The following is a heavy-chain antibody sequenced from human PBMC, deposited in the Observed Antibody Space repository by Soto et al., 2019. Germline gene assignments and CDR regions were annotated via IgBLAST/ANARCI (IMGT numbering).Heavy chain of an antibody. Sequence: GASVKVSCKTSGYTSSGFYIHWVRQAPGQGLESMGWIYPDSGGTDYAQKFQGRVTLTRDTSISTAYMELSRLRSDDTAVYYCRVTGVSEVDYWGQGTLVTVSS. CDR3: RVTGVSEVDY. D-gene: IGHD2-8*01. V-gene: IGHV1-2*02. J-gene: IGHJ4*02. CDR2: IYPDSGGT. CDR1: GYTSSGFY.